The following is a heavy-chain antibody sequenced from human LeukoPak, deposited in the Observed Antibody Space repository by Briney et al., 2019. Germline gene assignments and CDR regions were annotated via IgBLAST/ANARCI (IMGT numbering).Heavy chain of an antibody. CDR2: ISASGTST. D-gene: IGHD2-2*01. J-gene: IGHJ6*02. V-gene: IGHV3-23*01. CDR3: AKEKGIYCSSIDCSPGMDV. CDR1: GFTFSSYD. Sequence: PGGSLRLSCAASGFTFSSYDINWVRQAPGKGLEWVSAISASGTSTYYADSVRGRFTISRDNSKNTLYLQMSSLRAEDTAVYYCAKEKGIYCSSIDCSPGMDVWGQGTTVTVSS.